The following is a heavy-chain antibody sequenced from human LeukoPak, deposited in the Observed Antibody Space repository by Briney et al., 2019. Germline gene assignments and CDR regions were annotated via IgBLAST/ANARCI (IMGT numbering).Heavy chain of an antibody. CDR3: ARVPRNYGSGKLWDY. CDR1: GYTFTSYD. V-gene: IGHV1-8*01. D-gene: IGHD3-10*01. CDR2: MNPNSGNT. Sequence: ASVKVSCKASGYTFTSYDINWVRQATGQGLGWMGWMNPNSGNTGYAQKFQGRVTMTRNTSISTAYMELSSLRSEDTAVYYCARVPRNYGSGKLWDYWGQGTLVTVSS. J-gene: IGHJ4*02.